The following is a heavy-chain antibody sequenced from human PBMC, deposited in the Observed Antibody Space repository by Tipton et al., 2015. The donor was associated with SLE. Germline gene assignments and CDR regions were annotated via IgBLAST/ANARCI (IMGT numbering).Heavy chain of an antibody. D-gene: IGHD2-2*01. V-gene: IGHV4-59*01. J-gene: IGHJ4*02. Sequence: LRLSCSVSNGSMNSYYWSWIRQPPGKGLEWIGYIFYSGSTNYNPSLKSRVTISVDTSKNQFSLKLKSVTAADSAVYYCARERYCSGASCYAPDYWGQGTLVTVSS. CDR2: IFYSGST. CDR3: ARERYCSGASCYAPDY. CDR1: NGSMNSYY.